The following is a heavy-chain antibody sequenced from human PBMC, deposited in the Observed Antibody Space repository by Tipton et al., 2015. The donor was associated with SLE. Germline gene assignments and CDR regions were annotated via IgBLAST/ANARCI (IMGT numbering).Heavy chain of an antibody. J-gene: IGHJ3*02. D-gene: IGHD2-15*01. CDR3: ATANWSGGSCYPGNPFDI. CDR1: GDSISSHY. Sequence: LRLSCSVSGDSISSHYWTWIRQPPGKGLEWIGCIYYSGNTNYHPSLKSRVTISVDTSKSQFSLKLRSVTAADTAVYYCATANWSGGSCYPGNPFDIWGQGTLVTVSS. V-gene: IGHV4-59*08. CDR2: IYYSGNT.